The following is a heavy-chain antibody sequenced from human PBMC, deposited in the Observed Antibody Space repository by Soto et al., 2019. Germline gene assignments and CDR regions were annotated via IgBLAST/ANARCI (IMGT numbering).Heavy chain of an antibody. CDR2: ISYDGSNK. J-gene: IGHJ4*02. CDR1: GFTFSSYG. Sequence: QVQLVESGGGVVQPGRSLRLSCAASGFTFSSYGMHWVRQAPGKGLEWVAVISYDGSNKYYADSVKGRFTISRDNTKNTLYLQMNSLRAEDTGVYYCAKGTEDDYWGQGTLVTVSS. V-gene: IGHV3-30*18. CDR3: AKGTEDDY.